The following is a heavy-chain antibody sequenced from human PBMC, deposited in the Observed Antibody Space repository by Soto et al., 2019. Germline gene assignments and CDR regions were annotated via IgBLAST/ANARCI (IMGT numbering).Heavy chain of an antibody. J-gene: IGHJ4*02. Sequence: QVQLVQSGAEVKSPGASVKLSCKAAGYTFTNYYLHWVRQAPGQGLEWVGMINPSARSASYALNLRGRLTMYRDTSTTTVYMELSRLTSEDTAVYFCARDNSAANGVLDHWGQGTLVTVSS. CDR1: GYTFTNYY. V-gene: IGHV1-46*04. CDR3: ARDNSAANGVLDH. D-gene: IGHD1-1*01. CDR2: INPSARSA.